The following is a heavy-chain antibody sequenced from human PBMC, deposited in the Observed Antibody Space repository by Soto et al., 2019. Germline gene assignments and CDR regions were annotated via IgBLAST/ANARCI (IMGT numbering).Heavy chain of an antibody. CDR1: GSSITSGGYY. Sequence: NLSLTSTVSGSSITSGGYYWTWIRQHPGKGLEWIGDIYYSGSTCYTPSLKSRVTISLDTSKNQFSLNLSSVTAAGTAVYYCASDLVGDNMIPRGYYYYYGGDVWGQGTTVTVS. J-gene: IGHJ6*02. D-gene: IGHD3-22*01. CDR3: ASDLVGDNMIPRGYYYYYGGDV. V-gene: IGHV4-31*03. CDR2: IYYSGST.